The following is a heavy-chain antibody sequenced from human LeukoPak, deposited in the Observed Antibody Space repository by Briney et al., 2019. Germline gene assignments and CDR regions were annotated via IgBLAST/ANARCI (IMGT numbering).Heavy chain of an antibody. CDR3: ARVAIGSSWYAWFDP. J-gene: IGHJ5*02. D-gene: IGHD6-13*01. CDR2: IYHSGST. CDR1: GASINSYY. V-gene: IGHV4-59*12. Sequence: SETLSLTCTVSGASINSYYWSWIRQPPGKGLEWIGEIYHSGSTNYNPSLKSRVTISVDKSKNQFSLKLSSVTAADTAVYYCARVAIGSSWYAWFDPWGQGTLVTVSS.